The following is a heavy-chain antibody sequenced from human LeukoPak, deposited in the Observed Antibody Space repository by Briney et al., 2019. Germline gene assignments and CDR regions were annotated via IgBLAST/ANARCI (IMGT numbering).Heavy chain of an antibody. CDR2: ISSSSSTI. CDR3: ARDPGRCSGGSCYFDAFDI. J-gene: IGHJ3*02. Sequence: PSGTLSLTCAVSGDSIASIDWWSWVRQAPGKGLEWVSYISSSSSTIYYADSVKGRFTISRDNAKNSLYLQMNSLRAEDTAVYYCARDPGRCSGGSCYFDAFDIWGQGTMVTVSS. CDR1: GDSIASIDW. D-gene: IGHD2-15*01. V-gene: IGHV3-48*04.